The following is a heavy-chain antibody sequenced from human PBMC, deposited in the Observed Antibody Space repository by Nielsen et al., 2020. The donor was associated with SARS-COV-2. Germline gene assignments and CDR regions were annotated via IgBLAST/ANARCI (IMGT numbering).Heavy chain of an antibody. V-gene: IGHV1-69*13. J-gene: IGHJ6*03. CDR3: ARALIGDIVIGYYYYYYMDV. Sequence: SVKVSCKASGGTFSSYAISWVRQAPGQGLEWMGGIIPIFGTANYAQKFQGRVTITADESTSTAYMELSSLRSEDTAVYYCARALIGDIVIGYYYYYYMDVWGKGTTVTVS. CDR2: IIPIFGTA. D-gene: IGHD2/OR15-2a*01. CDR1: GGTFSSYA.